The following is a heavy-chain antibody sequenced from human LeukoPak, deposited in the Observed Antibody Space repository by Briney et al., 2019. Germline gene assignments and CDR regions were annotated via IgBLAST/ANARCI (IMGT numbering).Heavy chain of an antibody. CDR1: GYTFTSYD. CDR2: MNPNSGDT. D-gene: IGHD3-16*02. Sequence: ASVKVSCKASGYTFTSYDINWVRQATGQGLEWMGWMNPNSGDTGYAQKFQGRVTITRNTSISTAYMELSSLRSEDTAVYYCARVKGEDYVRGSYRWFDYWGQGTLVTVSS. CDR3: ARVKGEDYVRGSYRWFDY. V-gene: IGHV1-8*03. J-gene: IGHJ4*02.